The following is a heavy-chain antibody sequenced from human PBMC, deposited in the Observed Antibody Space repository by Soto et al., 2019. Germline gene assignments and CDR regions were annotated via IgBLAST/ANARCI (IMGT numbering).Heavy chain of an antibody. Sequence: GGSLRLSCAAPGFTFSSYAMSWVRQAPGKGLEWVSAISGSGGSTYYADSVKGRFTISRDNSKNTLYLQMNSLRAEDTAVYYCAKSQYCSSWYTVGESQGLFDYWGQGTLVTVSS. J-gene: IGHJ4*02. V-gene: IGHV3-23*01. CDR2: ISGSGGST. CDR3: AKSQYCSSWYTVGESQGLFDY. D-gene: IGHD6-13*01. CDR1: GFTFSSYA.